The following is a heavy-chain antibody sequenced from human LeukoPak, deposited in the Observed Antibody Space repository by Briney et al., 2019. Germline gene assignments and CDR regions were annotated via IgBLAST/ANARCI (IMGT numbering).Heavy chain of an antibody. CDR2: IYYSGST. D-gene: IGHD3-3*01. V-gene: IGHV4-31*03. Sequence: SQTLSLTCTVSGGSISSGGYYWSWIRQHPGKGLEWIGYIYYSGSTYYNPSLKSRVTISVDTSKNQFSLKLSSVTAADTAVYYCARERWYYGFWSGYYKDVWGQGTTVTVSS. J-gene: IGHJ6*02. CDR3: ARERWYYGFWSGYYKDV. CDR1: GGSISSGGYY.